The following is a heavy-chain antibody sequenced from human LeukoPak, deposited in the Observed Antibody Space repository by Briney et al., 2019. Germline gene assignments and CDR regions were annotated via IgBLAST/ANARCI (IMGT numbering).Heavy chain of an antibody. V-gene: IGHV3-11*04. D-gene: IGHD6-6*01. Sequence: GGSLRLSCAASAFTFSDYHMSWIRQAPGRGLEWVSYISGTSLTIFYADSVKGRFTVSRDNAKNSLYLQMNSLRAEDTAVYYCARMIADRPHYYYYMDVWGTGTTVTASS. CDR3: ARMIADRPHYYYYMDV. J-gene: IGHJ6*03. CDR1: AFTFSDYH. CDR2: ISGTSLTI.